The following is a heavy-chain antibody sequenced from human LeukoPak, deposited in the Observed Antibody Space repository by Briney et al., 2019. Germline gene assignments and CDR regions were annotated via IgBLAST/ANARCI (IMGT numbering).Heavy chain of an antibody. Sequence: GGSLRLSCAASGFIFSGSAKHWVRQPSGKGLEWVGRIRSKADNYATTYGASVKGRFTISRDDSMHTAYLQMNSLKTEDTAIYYCTRTYYDNSGSLRYRGQGTLVTVSS. J-gene: IGHJ4*02. CDR3: TRTYYDNSGSLRY. D-gene: IGHD3-22*01. V-gene: IGHV3-73*01. CDR2: IRSKADNYAT. CDR1: GFIFSGSA.